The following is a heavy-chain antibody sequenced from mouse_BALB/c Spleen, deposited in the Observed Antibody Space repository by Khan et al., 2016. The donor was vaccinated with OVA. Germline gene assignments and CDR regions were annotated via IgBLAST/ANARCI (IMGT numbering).Heavy chain of an antibody. V-gene: IGHV1-7*01. CDR2: INPTSGYP. CDR3: ARDRIAY. J-gene: IGHJ2*01. Sequence: QVQLQQSGAELAKPGASVKMSCKASGYTFTSYWMHWIKQRPRQGLEWIGYINPTSGYPDHNQKFKDKATLTANKSSSTANRQLSSLTSDDSAVYYCARDRIAYWGQGTALTVSS. CDR1: GYTFTSYW.